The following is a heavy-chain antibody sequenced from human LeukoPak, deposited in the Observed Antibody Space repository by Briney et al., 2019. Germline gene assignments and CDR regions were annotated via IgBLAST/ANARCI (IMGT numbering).Heavy chain of an antibody. CDR1: GFTFSDYY. D-gene: IGHD3-22*01. CDR3: ATPLDYYDRSVSHQGGD. Sequence: PGGSLRLSCAASGFTFSDYYMSWIRQAPGKGLEWVSYISSSGSTIYYADSVKGRFTISRDNAKNSLYLQMNSLRAEDTAVYYCATPLDYYDRSVSHQGGDWGQGTLVTVSS. CDR2: ISSSGSTI. J-gene: IGHJ4*02. V-gene: IGHV3-11*01.